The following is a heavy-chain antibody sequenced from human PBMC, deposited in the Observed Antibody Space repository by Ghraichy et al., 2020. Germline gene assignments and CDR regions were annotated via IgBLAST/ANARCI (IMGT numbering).Heavy chain of an antibody. Sequence: SVKVSCKASGGTFSSYAISWVRQAPGQGLEWMGRIIPILGIANYAQKFQGRVTITADKSTSTAYMELSSLRSEDTAVYYCARVVLDTAMVTTVGYYYYYGMDVWGQGTTVTVSS. J-gene: IGHJ6*02. CDR2: IIPILGIA. CDR3: ARVVLDTAMVTTVGYYYYYGMDV. CDR1: GGTFSSYA. D-gene: IGHD5-18*01. V-gene: IGHV1-69*04.